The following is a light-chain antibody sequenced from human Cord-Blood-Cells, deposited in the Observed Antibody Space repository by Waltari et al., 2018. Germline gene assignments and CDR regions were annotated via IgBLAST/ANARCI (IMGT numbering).Light chain of an antibody. CDR3: MQALQTWT. Sequence: DIVMTQSPLSLPVTPGEPASISFRASQSLLHSNGYNYLDRYLQKPGQSPQLLIYLGSNRASGVPDRFSGSGSGTDFTLKISRVEAEDVGVYYCMQALQTWTFGQGTKVEIK. V-gene: IGKV2-28*01. J-gene: IGKJ1*01. CDR2: LGS. CDR1: QSLLHSNGYNY.